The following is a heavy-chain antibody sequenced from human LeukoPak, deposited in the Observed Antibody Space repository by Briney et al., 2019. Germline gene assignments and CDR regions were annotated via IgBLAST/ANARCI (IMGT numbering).Heavy chain of an antibody. J-gene: IGHJ4*02. D-gene: IGHD2-15*01. CDR3: ARRAVVGFDY. CDR1: GGSFSGYY. Sequence: PSETLSLTCAVYGGSFSGYYWSWIRQPPGKGLEWIGEINHSGSTNYNPSLKSRVTISVDTSKNQFSLKLSSVTAADTAVYYCARRAVVGFDYWGQGTLVTVSS. CDR2: INHSGST. V-gene: IGHV4-34*01.